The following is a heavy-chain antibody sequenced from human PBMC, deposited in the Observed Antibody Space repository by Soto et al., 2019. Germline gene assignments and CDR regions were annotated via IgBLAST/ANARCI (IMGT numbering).Heavy chain of an antibody. J-gene: IGHJ6*03. V-gene: IGHV1-8*01. CDR3: AGVANYYYYMDV. Sequence: QVQLVQSGAEVKKPGASVKVSCKASGYTFTSYDINWVRQATGQGLEWMGWMNPNSGNTGYAQKFQGRVTMTRNTSISIAYMEVSSLRSEDTAEYYCAGVANYYYYMDVWGKGTTVTVSS. CDR2: MNPNSGNT. CDR1: GYTFTSYD. D-gene: IGHD2-15*01.